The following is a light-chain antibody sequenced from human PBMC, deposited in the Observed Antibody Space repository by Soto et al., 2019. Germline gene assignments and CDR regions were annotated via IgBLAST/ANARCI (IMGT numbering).Light chain of an antibody. Sequence: EIVLTQSPGTLSLSPGERATLSCRASQSVSSSYLAWYQQKPGQAPRLLIYGASSRATGIPDRFSGSGSGTDFNLTISRLEPEDFAVYYCQQYSRSSYTFGQGTKLEIK. V-gene: IGKV3-20*01. CDR2: GAS. J-gene: IGKJ2*01. CDR1: QSVSSSY. CDR3: QQYSRSSYT.